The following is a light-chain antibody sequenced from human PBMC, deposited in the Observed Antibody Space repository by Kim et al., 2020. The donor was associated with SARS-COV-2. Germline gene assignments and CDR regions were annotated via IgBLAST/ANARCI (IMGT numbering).Light chain of an antibody. Sequence: PGGTVTLTCAPNTGGVTSAHYPYWFQQKPGQAPKTLIYDTDNKHSWTPARFSGSLLGGKAALRLSGAQPEDSAEYFCYLYYSCIVLFGGGTQLTVL. J-gene: IGLJ2*01. CDR3: YLYYSCIVL. V-gene: IGLV7-46*01. CDR1: TGGVTSAHY. CDR2: DTD.